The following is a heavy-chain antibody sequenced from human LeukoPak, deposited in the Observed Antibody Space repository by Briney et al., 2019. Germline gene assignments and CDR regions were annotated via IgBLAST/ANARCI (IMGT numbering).Heavy chain of an antibody. Sequence: PSETLSLTCTVSGGSISGYYWSWIRQPPGKGLEWIGYIHYSGSTDYNPSLKSRVTISVDTSKNQFSLKLSSVTAADTAVYYCARAQQVLLWFGEYNPSDYYGMDVWGQGTTVTVSS. CDR3: ARAQQVLLWFGEYNPSDYYGMDV. J-gene: IGHJ6*02. CDR2: IHYSGST. D-gene: IGHD3-10*01. CDR1: GGSISGYY. V-gene: IGHV4-59*01.